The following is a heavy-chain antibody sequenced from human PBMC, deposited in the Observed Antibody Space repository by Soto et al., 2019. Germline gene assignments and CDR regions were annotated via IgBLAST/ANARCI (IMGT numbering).Heavy chain of an antibody. CDR3: ATTYYYDSSGYPFDY. J-gene: IGHJ4*01. Sequence: GASVKVSCKASGYTFTSYYMHWVRQAPGQGLEWMGIINPSGGSTSYAQKFQGRVTMTRDTSTSTVYMELSSLRSEDTAVYYCATTYYYDSSGYPFDYWGQGTLVTVSS. V-gene: IGHV1-46*03. CDR2: INPSGGST. D-gene: IGHD3-22*01. CDR1: GYTFTSYY.